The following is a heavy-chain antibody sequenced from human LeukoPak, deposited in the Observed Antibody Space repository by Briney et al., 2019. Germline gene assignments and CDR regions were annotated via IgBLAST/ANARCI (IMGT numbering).Heavy chain of an antibody. J-gene: IGHJ4*02. V-gene: IGHV4-38-2*02. Sequence: PSETLSLTCTVSGYSISSGYYWGWIRQPPGKGLEWIGSIYHSGSTNYNPSLKSRVTISVDTSKNQFSLKLSSVTAADTAVYYCARKQRILWWPQNQGYYFDYWGQGTLVTVSS. CDR1: GYSISSGYY. D-gene: IGHD2-15*01. CDR2: IYHSGST. CDR3: ARKQRILWWPQNQGYYFDY.